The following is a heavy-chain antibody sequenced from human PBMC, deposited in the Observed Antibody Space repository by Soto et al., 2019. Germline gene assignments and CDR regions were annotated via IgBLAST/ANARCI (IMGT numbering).Heavy chain of an antibody. CDR3: ASLLDIVVVPAAMSANDAFDI. CDR1: GGTFSSYT. CDR2: IIPILGIA. J-gene: IGHJ3*02. Sequence: QVQLVQSGAEVKKPGSSVKVSCKASGGTFSSYTISWVRQAPGQGLEWMGRIIPILGIANYAQKFQGRVTITADKATSTAYMELSSLRSEDTAVYYCASLLDIVVVPAAMSANDAFDIWGQGTMVTVSS. D-gene: IGHD2-2*01. V-gene: IGHV1-69*02.